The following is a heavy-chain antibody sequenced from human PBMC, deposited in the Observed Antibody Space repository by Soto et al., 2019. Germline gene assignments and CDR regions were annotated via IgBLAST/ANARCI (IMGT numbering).Heavy chain of an antibody. D-gene: IGHD3-22*01. V-gene: IGHV4-4*02. CDR1: GGSISSSNW. CDR2: IYHSGST. CDR3: ARVHFYYDSSEPRNWFDP. Sequence: PSETLSLTCAVSGGSISSSNWWSWVRQPPGKGLEWIGEIYHSGSTNYNPSLKSRVTISVDKSKNQSSLKLSSVTAADTAVYYCARVHFYYDSSEPRNWFDPWGQGTLVTVSS. J-gene: IGHJ5*02.